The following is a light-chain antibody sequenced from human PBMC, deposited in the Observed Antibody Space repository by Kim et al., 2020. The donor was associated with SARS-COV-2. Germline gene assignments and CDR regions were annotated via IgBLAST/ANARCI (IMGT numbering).Light chain of an antibody. Sequence: DIQMTQSPSSVSASVGDRVTITCRASQGINSRLAWYQQKPGTAPKLLIYAASSLQSGVPSRFSGSGSGTDFSLTISSLQPEDFAAYYCQQAYSFPYTFGQGTKLEI. CDR2: AAS. J-gene: IGKJ2*01. CDR3: QQAYSFPYT. V-gene: IGKV1-12*01. CDR1: QGINSR.